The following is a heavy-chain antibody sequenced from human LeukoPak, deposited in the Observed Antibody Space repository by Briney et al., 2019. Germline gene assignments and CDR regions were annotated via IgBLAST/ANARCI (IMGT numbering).Heavy chain of an antibody. J-gene: IGHJ4*02. V-gene: IGHV3-66*01. CDR1: GFTFSSNG. Sequence: TGGSLRLSCAASGFTFSSNGMSWVRQAPGKGLEWVSVIYSGGSTYYADSVKGRFTISRDNSKNTLYLQMNSLRAEDTAVYYCARGDYVWGSYRPFDYWGQGTLVTVSS. CDR3: ARGDYVWGSYRPFDY. D-gene: IGHD3-16*02. CDR2: IYSGGST.